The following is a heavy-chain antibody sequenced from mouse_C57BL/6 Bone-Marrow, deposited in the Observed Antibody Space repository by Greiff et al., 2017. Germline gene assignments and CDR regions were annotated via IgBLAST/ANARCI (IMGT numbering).Heavy chain of an antibody. V-gene: IGHV1-55*01. D-gene: IGHD1-1*01. CDR1: GYTFTSYW. CDR2: IYPGSGST. J-gene: IGHJ2*01. Sequence: VQLQESGAELVKPGASVKMSCKASGYTFTSYWITWVKQRPGQGLEWIGDIYPGSGSTNYNEKFKSKATLTVDTSSSTAYMQLSSLTSEDSAVYYCERKWTYGSEDDWGQGTTLTVSS. CDR3: ERKWTYGSEDD.